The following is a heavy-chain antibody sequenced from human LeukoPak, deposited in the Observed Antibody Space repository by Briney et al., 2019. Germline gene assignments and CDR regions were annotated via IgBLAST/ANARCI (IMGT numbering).Heavy chain of an antibody. CDR1: GYTFTSYY. J-gene: IGHJ4*02. D-gene: IGHD1-26*01. CDR3: ARDPIVGATTDYALGFDY. CDR2: INPSGGST. V-gene: IGHV1-46*01. Sequence: ASVKVSFKASGYTFTSYYMHWVRQAPAQGLEWMGIINPSGGSTSYAQKFHGRVTMTRDTSTSTVYMELSSLRSEDTAVYYCARDPIVGATTDYALGFDYWGQGTLVTVSS.